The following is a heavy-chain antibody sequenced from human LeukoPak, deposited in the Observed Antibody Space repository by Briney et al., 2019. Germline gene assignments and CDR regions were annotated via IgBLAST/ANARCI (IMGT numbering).Heavy chain of an antibody. Sequence: PSETLSLTCTVSGGSISSYYWSWIRQPPGKGLEWIGYIYYSGSTNYNPSLKSRVTISVDTSKNQFSLKLSSVTAADTAVYYCARDTYSGSYINWFDPWGQGTLVTVSS. CDR3: ARDTYSGSYINWFDP. CDR1: GGSISSYY. V-gene: IGHV4-59*01. D-gene: IGHD1-26*01. CDR2: IYYSGST. J-gene: IGHJ5*02.